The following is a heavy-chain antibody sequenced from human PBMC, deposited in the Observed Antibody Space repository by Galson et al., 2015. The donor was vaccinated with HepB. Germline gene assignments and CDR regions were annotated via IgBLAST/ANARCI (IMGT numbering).Heavy chain of an antibody. Sequence: SLRLSCAASGFTFSSYAMSWVRQTGGMGLEWVSAISGSGGGTYYADTVRGRFTISRDSSKNTLYLQMDSLRPEDTALYYCARVVVLSETYLGQEDLDHWGQGTLVTVSS. CDR1: GFTFSSYA. CDR2: ISGSGGGT. D-gene: IGHD3-3*01. J-gene: IGHJ4*02. V-gene: IGHV3-23*01. CDR3: ARVVVLSETYLGQEDLDH.